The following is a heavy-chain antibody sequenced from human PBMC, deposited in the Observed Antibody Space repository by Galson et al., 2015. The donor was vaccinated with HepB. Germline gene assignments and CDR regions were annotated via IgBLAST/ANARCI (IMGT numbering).Heavy chain of an antibody. V-gene: IGHV3-21*06. J-gene: IGHJ3*01. CDR1: GFSFSAHT. D-gene: IGHD3-10*01. CDR3: ARDVVRDRASDV. Sequence: SLRLSCAASGFSFSAHTMTWVRQAPGKGLEWVSSISSFNNYIYYADSVKGRFTISRDNAKNSLYLQMNSLRAEDTAVYYCARDVVRDRASDVWGQGTMVAVSS. CDR2: ISSFNNYI.